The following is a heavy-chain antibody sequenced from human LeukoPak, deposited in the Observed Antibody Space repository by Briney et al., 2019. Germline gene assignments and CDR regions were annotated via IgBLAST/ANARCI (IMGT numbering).Heavy chain of an antibody. J-gene: IGHJ3*02. CDR1: GGFISSGSYY. D-gene: IGHD3-3*01. CDR2: IYTSGST. V-gene: IGHV4-61*02. Sequence: SETLSLTCTVSGGFISSGSYYWSWIRQPAGKGLGWIGRIYTSGSTNYNPSLKSRVTISVDTSKNQFSLKLSSVTAADTAVYYCARENYDFWSGYSDAFDIWGQGTMVTVSS. CDR3: ARENYDFWSGYSDAFDI.